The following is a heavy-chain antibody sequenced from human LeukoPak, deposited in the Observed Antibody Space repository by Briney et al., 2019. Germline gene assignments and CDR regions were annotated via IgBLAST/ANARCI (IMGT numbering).Heavy chain of an antibody. V-gene: IGHV1-46*01. CDR2: IYPRDGST. CDR3: ARDQEGFDY. CDR1: GYTFTSNY. Sequence: GASVTVSCTASGYTFTSNYIHWVRLAPGQGLEWMGMIYPRDGSTSYAQKFQGRVTVTRDTSTSTVHMELSGLRSEDTAVYYCARDQEGFDYWGQGTLVTVSS. J-gene: IGHJ4*02.